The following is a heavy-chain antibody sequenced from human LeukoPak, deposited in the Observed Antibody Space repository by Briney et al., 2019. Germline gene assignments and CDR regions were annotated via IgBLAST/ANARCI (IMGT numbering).Heavy chain of an antibody. CDR3: ARDPPTRVRGVSPGFDP. CDR1: GGSISSYY. Sequence: SETLSLTCTVSGGSISSYYWSWIRQPPGKGLEWLGYIYYSGSTNYNPSLKSRVTISVDTSKNQFSLKLSSVTAADTAVYYCARDPPTRVRGVSPGFDPWGQGTLVTVSS. CDR2: IYYSGST. J-gene: IGHJ5*02. D-gene: IGHD3-10*01. V-gene: IGHV4-59*01.